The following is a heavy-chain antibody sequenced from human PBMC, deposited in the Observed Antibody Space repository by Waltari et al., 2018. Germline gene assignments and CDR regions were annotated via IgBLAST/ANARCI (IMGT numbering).Heavy chain of an antibody. CDR2: IIPIFGTA. J-gene: IGHJ1*01. V-gene: IGHV1-69*01. D-gene: IGHD3-22*01. Sequence: QVQLVESGGGVVQPGGSLRLSCAASGFTFSSYGMHWVRQAPGQGLEWMGGIIPIFGTANYAQKFQGRVTITTDESTSTAYMELSSLRSEDTAVYYCARASYYYDSSGPPGYFQHWGQGTLVTVSS. CDR1: GFTFSSYG. CDR3: ARASYYYDSSGPPGYFQH.